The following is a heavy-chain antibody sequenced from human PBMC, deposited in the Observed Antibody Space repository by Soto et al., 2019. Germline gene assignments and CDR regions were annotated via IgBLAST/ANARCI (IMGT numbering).Heavy chain of an antibody. CDR1: GFTFSSYG. V-gene: IGHV3-30*18. Sequence: QVQLVESGGGVVQPGRSLRLSCAASGFTFSSYGMHWVRQAPGKGLEWVAGISYDGSNKYYADSVKGRFTISRDNSKNTLYLQMNSLRAEDTAVYYCAKDERDSSGWYWFDYWGQGTLVTVSS. J-gene: IGHJ4*02. CDR3: AKDERDSSGWYWFDY. CDR2: ISYDGSNK. D-gene: IGHD6-19*01.